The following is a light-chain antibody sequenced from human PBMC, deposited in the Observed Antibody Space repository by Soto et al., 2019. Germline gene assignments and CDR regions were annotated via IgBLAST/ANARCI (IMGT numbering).Light chain of an antibody. J-gene: IGKJ1*01. CDR1: QSVSSSY. CDR3: QQYGSSPT. Sequence: EIVLPQSDCTLSLSEGERATPSWGASQSVSSSYLAWYQQKPGQAPRLLIYGASSRATGIPDRFSGSASGTDSTLTISRLEPEDFAVYYCQQYGSSPTFGQGTKVDIK. V-gene: IGKV3-20*01. CDR2: GAS.